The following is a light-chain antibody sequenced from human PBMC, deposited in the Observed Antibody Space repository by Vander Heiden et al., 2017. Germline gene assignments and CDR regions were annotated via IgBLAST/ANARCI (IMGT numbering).Light chain of an antibody. J-gene: IGKJ3*01. V-gene: IGKV3-15*01. CDR2: GAS. CDR1: QSVSSN. CDR3: QQYNNWPFT. Sequence: IVMTHFPATLSVSPGERATLSCRASQSVSSNLAWYQQKPVQAPRLLIYGASTRATGIPARFSDSGSGTEFTLTISSLQSEDFAVYYCQQYNNWPFTFGHGTKVDIK.